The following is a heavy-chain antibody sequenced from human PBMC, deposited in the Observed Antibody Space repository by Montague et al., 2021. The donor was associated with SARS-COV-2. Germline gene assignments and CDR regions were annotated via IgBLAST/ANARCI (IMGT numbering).Heavy chain of an antibody. J-gene: IGHJ4*02. Sequence: SETLSLTCSVYGGTISRSSYSWGCIRKPPGKGMAWIGCLYNSWCTYSNSSLKSRVTISVDTSKNQFSLKLSSVTAADTAVYYCARHLNYRDYGGDDYWGQGTLVSVSS. CDR2: LYNSWCT. CDR3: ARHLNYRDYGGDDY. D-gene: IGHD4-17*01. CDR1: GGTISRSSYS. V-gene: IGHV4-39*01.